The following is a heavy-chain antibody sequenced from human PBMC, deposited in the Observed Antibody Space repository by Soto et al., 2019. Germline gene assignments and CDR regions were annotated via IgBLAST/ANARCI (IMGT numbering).Heavy chain of an antibody. CDR1: GGTFSTFG. CDR3: AKSAPMDAGDKYYYDF. V-gene: IGHV1-69*13. J-gene: IGHJ4*02. Sequence: SVKVSCKASGGTFSTFGISWVRQAPGQGLEWMGGIIPFLGTARYSQKFEDRITITADESTNTVYMDLRSLTSEDTAIYYCAKSAPMDAGDKYYYDFWGQGALVTVSS. CDR2: IIPFLGTA. D-gene: IGHD4-17*01.